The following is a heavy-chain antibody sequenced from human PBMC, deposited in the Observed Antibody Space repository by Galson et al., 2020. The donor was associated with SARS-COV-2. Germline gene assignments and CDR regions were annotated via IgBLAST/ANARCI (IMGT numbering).Heavy chain of an antibody. V-gene: IGHV3-11*01. CDR1: GFSFSDHY. D-gene: IGHD2-21*02. Sequence: GGSLRLSCAASGFSFSDHYMSWIRQAPGKGLEWVSYIGRTGTTIQYADSVKGRFTISRDNARNSVFLQMNSLRAEDTAVYYCAKLEVPGGDGWYDDVWGRGILVIVS. CDR2: IGRTGTTI. J-gene: IGHJ2*01. CDR3: AKLEVPGGDGWYDDV.